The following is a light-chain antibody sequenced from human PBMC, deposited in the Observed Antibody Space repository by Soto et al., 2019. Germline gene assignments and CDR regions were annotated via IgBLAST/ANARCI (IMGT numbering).Light chain of an antibody. V-gene: IGLV1-44*01. J-gene: IGLJ1*01. CDR1: SSNIGSNT. Sequence: QSVLTQPPSASGTPGQRVTISCSGSSSNIGSNTVNWYQQLPGTAPKLLIYSNNQRPSGVPDRSSGSKSGTSASLAISGLQSEDEADYYCAAWDDSLNGLYVFGTGTKSPS. CDR2: SNN. CDR3: AAWDDSLNGLYV.